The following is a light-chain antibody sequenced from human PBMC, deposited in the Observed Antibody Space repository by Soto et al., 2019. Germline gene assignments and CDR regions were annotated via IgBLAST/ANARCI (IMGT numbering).Light chain of an antibody. CDR1: QNIISW. Sequence: DIQMTQSPSSVSASVGDSVTITCRASQNIISWLAWYQQKPGRAPKLLIYAASILQSGVPSRFSGSGSGTDFTLTINSLQPEDFATYYCQQAYVFPVTFGQGTRLEIK. V-gene: IGKV1-12*01. J-gene: IGKJ5*01. CDR3: QQAYVFPVT. CDR2: AAS.